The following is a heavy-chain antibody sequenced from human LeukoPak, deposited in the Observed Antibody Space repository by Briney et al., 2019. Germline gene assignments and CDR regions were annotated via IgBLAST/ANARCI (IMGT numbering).Heavy chain of an antibody. CDR3: ARARTSSWSTDY. J-gene: IGHJ4*02. CDR1: GYTFTGYY. CDR2: IDPNSGGT. D-gene: IGHD6-13*01. V-gene: IGHV1-2*06. Sequence: GASVKVSCKASGYTFTGYYMHWVRQAPGQGLEWMGRIDPNSGGTNYAQKFQGSVTMTRDTSISTAYMELSRLRSDDTAVYYCARARTSSWSTDYWGQGTLVTVSS.